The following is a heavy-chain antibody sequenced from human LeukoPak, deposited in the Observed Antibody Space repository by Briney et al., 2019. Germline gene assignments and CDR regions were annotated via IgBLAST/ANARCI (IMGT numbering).Heavy chain of an antibody. D-gene: IGHD3-22*01. J-gene: IGHJ4*02. CDR1: GGSISRGDYY. CDR3: AREYYYDSSGYFL. V-gene: IGHV4-30-4*08. CDR2: IYYSGST. Sequence: SETLSLTCTVSGGSISRGDYYWSWIRQPPGKGLEWIGYIYYSGSTYYNPSLKSRVTISVDTSKNQFSLKLSSVTAADTAVYYCAREYYYDSSGYFLWGQGTLVTVSS.